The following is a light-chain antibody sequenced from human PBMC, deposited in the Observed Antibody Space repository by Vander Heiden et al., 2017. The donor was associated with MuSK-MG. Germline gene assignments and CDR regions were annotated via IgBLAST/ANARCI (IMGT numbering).Light chain of an antibody. CDR1: QSLLDSDGKTY. J-gene: IGKJ4*01. CDR3: RQSIHLPDT. CDR2: EVS. V-gene: IGKV2D-29*01. Sequence: DIVMTQNLPSLSVTPGQPASISCKSSQSLLDSDGKTYLSWYLQKPGQPPQLLIYEVSNRFSGVTDRFSGSGSGTDFTLTFSRVEAEDVGVYCCRQSIHLPDTFGGGTKVEIK.